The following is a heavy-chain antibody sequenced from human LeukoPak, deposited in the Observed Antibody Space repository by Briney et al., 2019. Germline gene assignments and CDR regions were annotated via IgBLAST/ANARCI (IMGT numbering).Heavy chain of an antibody. CDR3: AKGGGYPNWYFDL. J-gene: IGHJ2*01. Sequence: PGRSLRLSCAASGFTFNVYAMHWVRQAPGKGLGWVSGISWNSGSIGYADSVKGRFTISRDNAKNSLYLQMNSLRAEDMALYYCAKGGGYPNWYFDLWGRGTLVTVSS. V-gene: IGHV3-9*03. D-gene: IGHD3-22*01. CDR2: ISWNSGSI. CDR1: GFTFNVYA.